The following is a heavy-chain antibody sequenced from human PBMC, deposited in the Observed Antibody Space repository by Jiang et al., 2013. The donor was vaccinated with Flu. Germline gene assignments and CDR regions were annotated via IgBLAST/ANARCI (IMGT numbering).Heavy chain of an antibody. Sequence: AVYGESFSDYYWSWIRQSPGRGWSGLGKSMIVEVSTTTRPSKSRVTVSVDTSKNQFSLQLRLVTAADTAVYYCVRQIGKGSWGLDYWGQGTLVTVSS. CDR1: GESFSDYY. D-gene: IGHD3-16*01. J-gene: IGHJ4*02. V-gene: IGHV4-34*01. CDR2: SMIVEVS. CDR3: VRQIGKGSWGLDY.